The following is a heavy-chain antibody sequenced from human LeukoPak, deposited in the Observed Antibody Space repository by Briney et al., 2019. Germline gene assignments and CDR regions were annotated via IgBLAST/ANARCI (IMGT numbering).Heavy chain of an antibody. J-gene: IGHJ4*02. D-gene: IGHD3-22*01. CDR2: IYYSGST. V-gene: IGHV4-59*08. CDR3: ASLSYYDSSGDYDY. CDR1: GGSISSYY. Sequence: SEALSLTCTVSGGSISSYYWSWIRQPPGKGLEWIGYIYYSGSTNYNPSLKSRVTISVGTSKNQFSLKLSSVTAADTAVYYCASLSYYDSSGDYDYWGQGTLVTVSS.